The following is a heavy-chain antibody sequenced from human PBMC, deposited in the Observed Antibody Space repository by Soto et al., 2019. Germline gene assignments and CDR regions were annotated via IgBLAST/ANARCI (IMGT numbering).Heavy chain of an antibody. CDR3: ARQRTGYYYDSSGYDDAFDI. J-gene: IGHJ3*02. CDR2: IYPGDSDT. D-gene: IGHD3-22*01. CDR1: GYSFTSYW. Sequence: GESLKISCKGSGYSFTSYWIGWVRQMPGKGLEWMGIIYPGDSDTRYSPSFQGQGTISADKSISTAYLQWSSLKASDTAMYYCARQRTGYYYDSSGYDDAFDIWGQGTMVTVSS. V-gene: IGHV5-51*01.